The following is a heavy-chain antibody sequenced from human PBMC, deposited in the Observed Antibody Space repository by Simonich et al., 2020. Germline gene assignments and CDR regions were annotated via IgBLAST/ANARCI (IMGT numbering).Heavy chain of an antibody. D-gene: IGHD5-12*01. V-gene: IGHV1-2*02. CDR1: GYTFTGYY. J-gene: IGHJ4*02. Sequence: QVQLVQSGAEVKKPGASVKVSCKASGYTFTGYYMHWVRQAPGQGLEWMGWINPKSGCTNYAQKFQGRVTMTRDTSISTAYMELSRLRSDDTAVYYCASSKLATIDYWGQGTLVTVSS. CDR2: INPKSGCT. CDR3: ASSKLATIDY.